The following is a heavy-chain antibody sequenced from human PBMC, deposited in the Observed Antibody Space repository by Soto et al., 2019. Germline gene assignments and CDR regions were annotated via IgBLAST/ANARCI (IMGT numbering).Heavy chain of an antibody. Sequence: PSETLSLTCTVSGGSISSGGYYWSWIRQHPGKGLEWIGYIYYSGSTYYNPSLKSRVTISVDTSKNQFSLKLSSVTAADTAVYYCARLSTYSNYARGPPDYWGQGTLVTVSS. CDR3: ARLSTYSNYARGPPDY. CDR1: GGSISSGGYY. CDR2: IYYSGST. J-gene: IGHJ4*02. V-gene: IGHV4-31*03. D-gene: IGHD4-4*01.